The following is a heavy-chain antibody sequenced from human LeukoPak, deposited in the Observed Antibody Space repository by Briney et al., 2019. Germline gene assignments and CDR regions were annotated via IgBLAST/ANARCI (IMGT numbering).Heavy chain of an antibody. Sequence: ASVRVSCKASGYTFTSYDINWVRQATGQGLEWMGWMNPNSGNTGYAQKFQGRVTMTRNTSISTAYMELSSLRSEDTAVYYCARAVQDCSGGSCYYAFDIWGQGTMVTVSS. V-gene: IGHV1-8*01. CDR1: GYTFTSYD. CDR2: MNPNSGNT. CDR3: ARAVQDCSGGSCYYAFDI. J-gene: IGHJ3*02. D-gene: IGHD2-15*01.